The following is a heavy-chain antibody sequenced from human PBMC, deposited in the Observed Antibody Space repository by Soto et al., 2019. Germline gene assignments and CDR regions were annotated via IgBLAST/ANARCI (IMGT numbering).Heavy chain of an antibody. CDR1: GYTFTDYW. J-gene: IGHJ6*02. CDR3: ARLPQDYYYHGMDV. CDR2: IYPSDSDT. Sequence: GESLKISCQGSGYTFTDYWIGWVRPLPGKGLEWMGIIYPSDSDTRYSPSFQGQVTISADKSSRTAYLQWSSLKASDSAMYYCARLPQDYYYHGMDVWGQGTKVTVSS. V-gene: IGHV5-51*01.